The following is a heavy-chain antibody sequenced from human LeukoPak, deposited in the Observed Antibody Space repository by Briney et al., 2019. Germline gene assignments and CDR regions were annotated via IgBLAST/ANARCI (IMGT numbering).Heavy chain of an antibody. CDR3: AKAPFFGPFDY. CDR1: GFTFSSFA. D-gene: IGHD2/OR15-2a*01. V-gene: IGHV3-23*01. CDR2: ISGSGGST. Sequence: GGSRRLSCAASGFTFSSFAMSWVRQAPGKGLEWVSAISGSGGSTYYADSVKGRFTISRDNSKNTLYLQMNSLRAEDTAVYYCAKAPFFGPFDYWGQGTLVTVSS. J-gene: IGHJ4*02.